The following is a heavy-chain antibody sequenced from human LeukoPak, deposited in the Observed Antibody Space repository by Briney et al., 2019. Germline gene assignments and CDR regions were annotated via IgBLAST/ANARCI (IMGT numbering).Heavy chain of an antibody. CDR3: ARHDTAMATDYGMDV. V-gene: IGHV3-7*03. CDR2: IKLDGSEK. CDR1: GFTFGKYW. J-gene: IGHJ6*02. D-gene: IGHD5-18*01. Sequence: PGGSLRLSCVASGFTFGKYWMSWVRQAPGKGLEWVANIKLDGSEKNYVDSVKGRFTISRDNTKNSLYLQMNSLRAEDTAVYYCARHDTAMATDYGMDVWGQGTTVTVSS.